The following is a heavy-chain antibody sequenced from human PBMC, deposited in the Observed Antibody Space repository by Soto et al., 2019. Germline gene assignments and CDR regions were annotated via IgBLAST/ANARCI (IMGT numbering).Heavy chain of an antibody. D-gene: IGHD6-13*01. V-gene: IGHV3-23*01. CDR2: ISGSGGST. CDR1: GFTFSSYA. CDR3: AKYITAAAATRQFDY. Sequence: GGSLRLSCAASGFTFSSYAMSWVRQAPGKGLEWVSAISGSGGSTYYADSVKGRFTISRDNSKNTLYLQMNSLRGEDTAVYYCAKYITAAAATRQFDYWGQGTLVTVSS. J-gene: IGHJ4*02.